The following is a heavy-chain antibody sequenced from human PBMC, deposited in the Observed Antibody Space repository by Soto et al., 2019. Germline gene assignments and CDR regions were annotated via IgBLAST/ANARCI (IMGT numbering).Heavy chain of an antibody. D-gene: IGHD1-7*01. CDR1: GGSFSGYY. J-gene: IGHJ6*02. CDR3: ARGRVRLELENYYYGMDV. V-gene: IGHV4-34*01. Sequence: QVQLQQWGAGLLKPSETLSLTCAVYGGSFSGYYWSWIRQPPGKGLEWIGEINHSGSTNYNPSLKSRVTISVDTSKNQFSLKLSSVTSADTAVYYCARGRVRLELENYYYGMDVWGQGTTVTVSS. CDR2: INHSGST.